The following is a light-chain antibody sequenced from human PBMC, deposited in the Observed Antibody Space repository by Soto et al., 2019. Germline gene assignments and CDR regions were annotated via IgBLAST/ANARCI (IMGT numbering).Light chain of an antibody. CDR3: QQYDTYWT. CDR2: AAS. V-gene: IGKV1-39*01. CDR1: QTIIRF. J-gene: IGKJ1*01. Sequence: DTQMTQSPSSLSASVGDIVTITCRASQTIIRFLNWYQQKPGKAPKLLIFAASTLQSGVPSRFSGSGSGADFTLTINSLQPEDFATYYCQQYDTYWTFGQGTKVDIK.